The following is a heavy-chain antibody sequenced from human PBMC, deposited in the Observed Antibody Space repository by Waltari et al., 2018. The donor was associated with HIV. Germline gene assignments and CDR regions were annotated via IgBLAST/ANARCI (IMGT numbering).Heavy chain of an antibody. CDR1: GGSFSGYY. CDR3: AYSYLTGSILHPF. CDR2: INHSGTT. J-gene: IGHJ4*01. V-gene: IGHV4-34*01. Sequence: QEQLQQWGAGLLKPSETLSLTCAVYGGSFSGYYLNWVRQPPGKGLEWIGEINHSGTTNYNPSLKSRVTMSVDTSKRQFSLKLNSVTAADTAVYFCAYSYLTGSILHPFWGQGTLVT. D-gene: IGHD3-9*01.